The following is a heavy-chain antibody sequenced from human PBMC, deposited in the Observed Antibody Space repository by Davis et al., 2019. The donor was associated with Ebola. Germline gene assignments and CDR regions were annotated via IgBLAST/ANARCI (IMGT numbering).Heavy chain of an antibody. CDR1: GGTFSSYA. Sequence: AASVKVSCKASGGTFSSYAISWVRQAPGQGLEWMGRMIPVLGIANYAQKFQGRVTITADKSTSTAYMELSSLRSEDTAVYYCARGVLRFLEWLTYWGQGTLVTVSS. D-gene: IGHD3-3*01. CDR2: MIPVLGIA. V-gene: IGHV1-69*04. J-gene: IGHJ4*02. CDR3: ARGVLRFLEWLTY.